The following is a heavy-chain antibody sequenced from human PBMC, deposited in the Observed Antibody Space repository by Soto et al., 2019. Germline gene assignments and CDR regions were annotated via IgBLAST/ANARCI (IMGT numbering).Heavy chain of an antibody. CDR2: IYWDDDK. D-gene: IGHD4-17*01. CDR3: AHIKSPTVTTSAEYFQH. V-gene: IGHV2-5*02. Sequence: QITLKESGPTLVKPAQTLTLTCTFSGFSLSTSGVSVGWIRQPPGKALDWLALIYWDDDKRYSPSLKSRLTITKDNAKNQVVHIMTNMDPVDTATYYGAHIKSPTVTTSAEYFQHWGQGILVTVSS. CDR1: GFSLSTSGVS. J-gene: IGHJ1*01.